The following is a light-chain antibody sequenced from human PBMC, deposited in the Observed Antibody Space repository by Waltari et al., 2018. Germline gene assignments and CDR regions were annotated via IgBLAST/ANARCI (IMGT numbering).Light chain of an antibody. CDR2: YDS. Sequence: SYVLTQPPSVSVAPGQTASITCGGNNIASKSVHWYQQKPGQAPILVISYDSDRPSGIPERFSGSNSGNTATLTISRVEAGDEADYYCQVWDANTDPGVFGTGTEVTVL. CDR3: QVWDANTDPGV. CDR1: NIASKS. J-gene: IGLJ1*01. V-gene: IGLV3-21*04.